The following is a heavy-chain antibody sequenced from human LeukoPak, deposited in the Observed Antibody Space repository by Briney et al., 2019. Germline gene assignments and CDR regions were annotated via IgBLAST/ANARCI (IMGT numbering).Heavy chain of an antibody. D-gene: IGHD5-18*01. CDR3: ARSARVGYSYGYPDY. CDR2: INPNSGGT. J-gene: IGHJ4*02. CDR1: GYTFTGYY. V-gene: IGHV1-2*06. Sequence: ASVKVSCTASGYTFTGYYMHWVRQAPGQGLEWMGRINPNSGGTNYAQKFQGRVTMTRDTSISTAYMELSRLRSDDTAVYYCARSARVGYSYGYPDYWGQGTLVTVSS.